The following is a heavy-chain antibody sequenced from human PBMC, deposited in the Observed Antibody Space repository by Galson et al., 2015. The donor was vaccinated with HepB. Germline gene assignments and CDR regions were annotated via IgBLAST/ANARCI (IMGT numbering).Heavy chain of an antibody. CDR3: AKDWREGYNYYFDY. D-gene: IGHD5-18*01. Sequence: LRLSCAASGFIFRSYGMHWVRQAPGKGLEWVADISYDGSNKDYADSVKGRFTISRDNSKNTLYLQMNSLRAEDSAVYYCAKDWREGYNYYFDYWGQGILVTVSS. V-gene: IGHV3-30*18. CDR2: ISYDGSNK. J-gene: IGHJ4*02. CDR1: GFIFRSYG.